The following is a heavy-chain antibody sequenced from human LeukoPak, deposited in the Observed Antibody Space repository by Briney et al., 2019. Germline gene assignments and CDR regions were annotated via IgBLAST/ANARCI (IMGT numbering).Heavy chain of an antibody. D-gene: IGHD3-22*01. CDR2: INPSDDST. CDR3: ARAYYDSSAYHHAVYFDY. V-gene: IGHV1-46*01. Sequence: ASVKVSCKASGYTFTSYGISWVRQAPGQGLEWMGIINPSDDSTRYAQKFQGRVTMTKDTSTNTVYMDLSSLSSDDTAVYYCARAYYDSSAYHHAVYFDYWGQGTLVTVSS. J-gene: IGHJ4*02. CDR1: GYTFTSYG.